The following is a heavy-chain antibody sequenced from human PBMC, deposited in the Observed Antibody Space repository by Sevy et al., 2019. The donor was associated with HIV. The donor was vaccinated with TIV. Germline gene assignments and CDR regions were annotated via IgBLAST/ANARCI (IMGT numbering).Heavy chain of an antibody. J-gene: IGHJ4*02. D-gene: IGHD6-19*01. V-gene: IGHV3-33*06. CDR3: AKDQGSGWLSFDY. CDR2: LWYDGSNK. CDR1: GFTFSSYG. Sequence: GGSLRLSCAASGFTFSSYGMHWVRQAPGKGLEWVAVLWYDGSNKYYADSVKGRFTISRDNSKNTLYLQMNSLRAEDTAVYYCAKDQGSGWLSFDYWGQGTLVTVSS.